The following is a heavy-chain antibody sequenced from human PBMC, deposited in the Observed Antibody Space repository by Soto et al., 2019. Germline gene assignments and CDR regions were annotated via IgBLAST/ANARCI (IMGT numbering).Heavy chain of an antibody. V-gene: IGHV1-18*01. J-gene: IGHJ6*02. CDR2: ISAYNGNT. Sequence: ASVKVSCKASGYTFTSYGISWVRQAPGQGLEWMGWISAYNGNTNYAQKLRGRVTMTTDTSTSAAYMELRSLRSDDTAVYYCAREFLGNYYYYYGMDVWGQGTTVTVSS. CDR3: AREFLGNYYYYYGMDV. CDR1: GYTFTSYG.